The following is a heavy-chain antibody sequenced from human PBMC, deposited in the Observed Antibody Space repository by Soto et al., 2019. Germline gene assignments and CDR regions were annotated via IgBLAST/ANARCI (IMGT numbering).Heavy chain of an antibody. V-gene: IGHV4-61*01. CDR2: VYYSGTT. D-gene: IGHD3-9*01. J-gene: IGHJ4*02. CDR1: GGSVDNKTYY. CDR3: ARNTAVPNTLRSRYFFDF. Sequence: PSETLSLTCSVSGGSVDNKTYYWSWIRQPPGKRLEWIAYVYYSGTTNYNPSLKSRVTISIDMSKNQFSLRLSSVTAADTALYYCARNTAVPNTLRSRYFFDFWGQGTLVTVSS.